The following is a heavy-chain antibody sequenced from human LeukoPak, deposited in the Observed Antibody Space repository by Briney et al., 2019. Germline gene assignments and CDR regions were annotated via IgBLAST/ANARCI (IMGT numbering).Heavy chain of an antibody. CDR1: GGSFSGYY. CDR3: ARGPGYSGYDLDY. Sequence: TSETLSLTCAVYGGSFSGYYWSWIRQPPGKGLEWIGEINNSGSTNYNPSLKSRVTISVDTSKNQFSLKLSSVTAADTAVYYCARGPGYSGYDLDYWGQGTLVTVSS. CDR2: INNSGST. J-gene: IGHJ4*02. V-gene: IGHV4-34*01. D-gene: IGHD5-12*01.